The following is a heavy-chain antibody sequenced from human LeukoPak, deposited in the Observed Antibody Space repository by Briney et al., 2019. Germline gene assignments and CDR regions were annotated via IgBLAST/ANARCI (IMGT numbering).Heavy chain of an antibody. D-gene: IGHD2-2*01. J-gene: IGHJ6*03. CDR1: GGSINNYY. Sequence: SETLSLTCTVSGGSINNYYWNWLRQPPGKGLEWIAYIYYSGSTNYNPSLKSRVTISVDTSNNQFSLKLSSVTAADTAVYYCARDLRGTSAMDVWGKGTTVTVSS. CDR3: ARDLRGTSAMDV. CDR2: IYYSGST. V-gene: IGHV4-59*01.